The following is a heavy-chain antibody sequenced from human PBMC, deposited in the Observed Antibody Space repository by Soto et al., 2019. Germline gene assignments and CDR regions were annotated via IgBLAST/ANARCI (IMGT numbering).Heavy chain of an antibody. CDR2: IIPIFGKA. CDR1: GGTFSSYA. D-gene: IGHD3-16*02. V-gene: IGHV1-69*01. CDR3: ARYLYYDYVWGSYRTDAFDI. Sequence: QVQLVQSGAEVKKPGSSVKVSCKASGGTFSSYAISWVRQPPGQGLEWMGGIIPIFGKANYAQKFQGRVTITADESTSTAYMELSSLRSEDTAVYYCARYLYYDYVWGSYRTDAFDIWGQGTMVTVSS. J-gene: IGHJ3*02.